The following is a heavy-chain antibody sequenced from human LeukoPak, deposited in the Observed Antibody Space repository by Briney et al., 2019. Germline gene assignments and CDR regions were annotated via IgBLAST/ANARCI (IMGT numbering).Heavy chain of an antibody. Sequence: PSETPSLTCTVSGGSVSSYYWSWIRQPPGKGLEWIGYIYYSESTNYNPSLKSRVTISVDTSRNQFSLKLSSVTAADTAVYYCAREGGYSNYAPYYYYYMDVWGKGTTVTVSS. CDR2: IYYSEST. D-gene: IGHD4-11*01. V-gene: IGHV4-59*02. CDR1: GGSVSSYY. J-gene: IGHJ6*03. CDR3: AREGGYSNYAPYYYYYMDV.